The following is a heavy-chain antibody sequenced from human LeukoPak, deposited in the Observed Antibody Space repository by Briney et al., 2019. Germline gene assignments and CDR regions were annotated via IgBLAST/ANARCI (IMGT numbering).Heavy chain of an antibody. CDR2: IRYDGSNK. V-gene: IGHV3-30*02. CDR3: AKELSSGTAIDY. Sequence: GGSLRLSCAASGFPFSSYGMHWVRQAPGKGLEWVAFIRYDGSNKYYADSVKGRFTISRDNSKNTLYLQMNSLRAEDTAVYYCAKELSSGTAIDYWGQGTLVTVSS. CDR1: GFPFSSYG. D-gene: IGHD3-22*01. J-gene: IGHJ4*02.